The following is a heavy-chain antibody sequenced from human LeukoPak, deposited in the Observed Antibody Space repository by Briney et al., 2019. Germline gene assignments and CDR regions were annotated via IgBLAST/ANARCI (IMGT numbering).Heavy chain of an antibody. Sequence: ETLSLTCTVSGGSISNGAYYWTWIRQHPGKGLEWVSSMGTSSRYIYYADSVRGRFTISRDNAKNSLYLQMNSLRAEDTAVYYCAREKDEDFDYWGQGTLVTVSS. CDR1: GGSISNGAYY. CDR3: AREKDEDFDY. CDR2: MGTSSRYI. V-gene: IGHV3-21*01. J-gene: IGHJ4*02.